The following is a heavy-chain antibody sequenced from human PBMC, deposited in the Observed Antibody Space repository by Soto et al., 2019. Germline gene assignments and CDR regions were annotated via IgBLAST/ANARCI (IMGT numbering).Heavy chain of an antibody. CDR3: ARGNHRWLQLWYFDL. J-gene: IGHJ2*01. CDR1: GGTFSNYP. D-gene: IGHD5-12*01. CDR2: MIPIFGTV. Sequence: QVQLVQSGAEVKKPGSSVKVSCKASGGTFSNYPVSWVRQTPGQGLEWMGGMIPIFGTVNYAQKFQGRLTITADESPSTAYMELSSLRSEDTAVYYCARGNHRWLQLWYFDLWGRGTQVTVSS. V-gene: IGHV1-69*12.